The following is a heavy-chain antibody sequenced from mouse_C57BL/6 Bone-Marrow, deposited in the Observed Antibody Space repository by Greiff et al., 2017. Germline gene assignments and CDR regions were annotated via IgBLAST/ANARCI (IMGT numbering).Heavy chain of an antibody. CDR2: ISSGSSTI. Sequence: EVKLMESGGGLVKPGGSLKLSCAASGFTFSDYGMHWVRQAPEKGLEWVAYISSGSSTIYYADTVTGRFTISRDNAKNTLFLQMTSLRSEDTAMYYCARKYAMDYWGQGTSVTVSS. J-gene: IGHJ4*01. CDR1: GFTFSDYG. CDR3: ARKYAMDY. V-gene: IGHV5-17*01.